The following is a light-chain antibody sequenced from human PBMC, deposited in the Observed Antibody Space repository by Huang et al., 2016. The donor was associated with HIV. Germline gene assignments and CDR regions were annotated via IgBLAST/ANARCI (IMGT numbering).Light chain of an antibody. J-gene: IGKJ1*01. Sequence: DIIMSQSPESLTVSLGERATLHCRSSQSVYSSSTSKDYMAWFKQKPGQPPKLLLFWASSSEVGVPDRFSGSGSGTHFTLTIANLQPEDAAIYYCQQYYSLPQTFGQGTRV. V-gene: IGKV4-1*01. CDR2: WAS. CDR1: QSVYSSSTSKDY. CDR3: QQYYSLPQT.